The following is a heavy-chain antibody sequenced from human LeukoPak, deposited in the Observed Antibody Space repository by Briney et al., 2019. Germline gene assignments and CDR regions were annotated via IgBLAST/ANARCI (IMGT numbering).Heavy chain of an antibody. D-gene: IGHD3-10*01. CDR1: GGSFSGYY. Sequence: SESLSLTCAVYGGSFSGYYCSWIRQPPGKGLEWIGEINHSGSTNYSPSLKSRVTISVDTSKNQFSLKLSSVTAADTAVYYCARVGRGITMVRGVISPRSYYYMDVWGKGTTVTVSS. V-gene: IGHV4-34*01. J-gene: IGHJ6*03. CDR3: ARVGRGITMVRGVISPRSYYYMDV. CDR2: INHSGST.